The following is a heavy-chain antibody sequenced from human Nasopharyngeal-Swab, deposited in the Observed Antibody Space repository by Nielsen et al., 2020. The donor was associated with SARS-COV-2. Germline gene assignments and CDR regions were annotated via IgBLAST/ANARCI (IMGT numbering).Heavy chain of an antibody. D-gene: IGHD5-24*01. CDR3: ARDGDRRERWLQFLGY. CDR1: GGTFSSYA. CDR2: IIPIFGTA. V-gene: IGHV1-69*13. J-gene: IGHJ4*02. Sequence: SVKVSCKASGGTFSSYAINWVRQAPGQGLEWMGGIIPIFGTANYAQKFQGRVTITADESTSTAYMELSSLRSEDTAVYYCARDGDRRERWLQFLGYWGQGTLVTVSS.